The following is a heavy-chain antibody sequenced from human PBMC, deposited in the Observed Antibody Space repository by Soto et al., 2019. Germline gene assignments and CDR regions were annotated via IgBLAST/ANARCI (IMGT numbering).Heavy chain of an antibody. J-gene: IGHJ6*03. CDR1: GYTFTSYD. Sequence: ASVKVSCKASGYTFTSYDINWVRQATGQGLEWMGWMNPNSGNTGYAQKFQGRVTMTRNTSISTAYMELSSLRSEDTAVYYCARGVWGYVPLYYYYYMDVWGKGTTVTVSS. CDR3: ARGVWGYVPLYYYYYMDV. CDR2: MNPNSGNT. V-gene: IGHV1-8*01. D-gene: IGHD3-16*01.